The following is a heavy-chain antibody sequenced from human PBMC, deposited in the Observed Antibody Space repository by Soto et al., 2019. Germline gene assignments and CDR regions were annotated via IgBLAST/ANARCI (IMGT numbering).Heavy chain of an antibody. D-gene: IGHD3-16*01. CDR2: IYFSGST. CDR3: ASGNAWEVILTY. Sequence: PSETLSLTRTVSGASINSGGYYWSWIRQLPGKGLEWIGYIYFSGSTYYNPSLESRVTISLDTSQNQFSLKLSSVTAADTPVYYCASGNAWEVILTYWGQGTLVTVSS. J-gene: IGHJ4*02. CDR1: GASINSGGYY. V-gene: IGHV4-31*03.